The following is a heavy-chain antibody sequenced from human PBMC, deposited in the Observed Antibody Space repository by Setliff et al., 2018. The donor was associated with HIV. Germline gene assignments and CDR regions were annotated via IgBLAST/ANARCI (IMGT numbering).Heavy chain of an antibody. CDR3: ARTQPDTIFGVVIFDY. Sequence: SETLSLTCTVSGGSMSSSGPGYYWGWVRQTPGGGLEWIGSVYYGGRTYYNPSLKSRVTISVDTSKNQLSLRLTSMAAADTAMYYCARTQPDTIFGVVIFDYWGQGKMVTVSS. D-gene: IGHD3-3*01. CDR2: VYYGGRT. CDR1: GGSMSSSGPGYY. J-gene: IGHJ4*02. V-gene: IGHV4-39*01.